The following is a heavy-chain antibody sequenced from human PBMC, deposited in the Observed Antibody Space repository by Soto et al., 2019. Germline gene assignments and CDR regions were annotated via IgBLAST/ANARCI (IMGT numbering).Heavy chain of an antibody. J-gene: IGHJ6*03. V-gene: IGHV1-8*01. CDR2: MNPKNGNT. Sequence: GASVEVSCKASGYNFTSYVFTLVRQATGQRPEWVGWMNPKNGNTGYAKKFQGRVTINRKPSLSKTHMEPSSPRSWEPAGDLCACGSRGSGSYGDYYYCYDMDVWGKGTTVTVSS. D-gene: IGHD3-10*01. CDR3: ACGSRGSGSYGDYYYCYDMDV. CDR1: GYNFTSYV.